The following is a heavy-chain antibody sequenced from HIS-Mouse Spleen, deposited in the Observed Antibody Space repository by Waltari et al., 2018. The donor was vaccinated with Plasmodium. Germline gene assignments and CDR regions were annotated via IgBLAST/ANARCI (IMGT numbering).Heavy chain of an antibody. CDR3: AKDRRSSSWYVDY. V-gene: IGHV3-30*18. CDR2: ISYDGSNK. CDR1: GFTFRSYG. D-gene: IGHD6-13*01. Sequence: QVQLVESGGGVVQPGRSLRLSCAASGFTFRSYGMHWVREAPGKGLGWVAVISYDGSNKYYADSVKGRFTISRDNSKNTLYLQMNSLRAEDTAVYYCAKDRRSSSWYVDYWGQGTLVTVSS. J-gene: IGHJ4*02.